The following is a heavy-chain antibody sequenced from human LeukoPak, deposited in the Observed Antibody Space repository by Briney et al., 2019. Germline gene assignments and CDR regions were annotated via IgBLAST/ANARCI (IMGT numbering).Heavy chain of an antibody. Sequence: SETLSLTCTVSGGSISSSSYYWGWIRQPPGKGLEWIGSIYYSGSTYYNPSLKSRVTISVDTSKNQFSLKLSSVTAADTAAYYPFYYYDSSGYYPGYFDYWGQGTLVTVSS. CDR3: FYYYDSSGYYPGYFDY. D-gene: IGHD3-22*01. J-gene: IGHJ4*02. CDR2: IYYSGST. V-gene: IGHV4-39*01. CDR1: GGSISSSSYY.